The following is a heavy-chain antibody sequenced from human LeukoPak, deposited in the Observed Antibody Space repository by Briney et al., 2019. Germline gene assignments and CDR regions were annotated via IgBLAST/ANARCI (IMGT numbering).Heavy chain of an antibody. V-gene: IGHV1-18*01. CDR3: ARDGFDIVVVVAATQSWFDP. CDR2: ISAYNGNT. CDR1: GYTFTSYG. J-gene: IGHJ5*02. Sequence: ASVKVSCKASGYTFTSYGISWVRQAPGQGLEWMGWISAYNGNTNYAQKLQGRVTMTTDTSTSTAYMELRSLRSDDTAVYYCARDGFDIVVVVAATQSWFDPWGQGTLVTVSS. D-gene: IGHD2-15*01.